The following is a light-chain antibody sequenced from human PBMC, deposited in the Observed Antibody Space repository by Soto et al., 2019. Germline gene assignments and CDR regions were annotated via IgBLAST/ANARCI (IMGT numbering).Light chain of an antibody. V-gene: IGKV2-28*01. CDR2: VAS. J-gene: IGKJ5*01. Sequence: DIVMTQSPLSLPVTPGEPASISCRSSQSLLQSDGYSYLAWYLQKPGQSPQLLIYVASNRASGVPDRFSGSGSGTDFTLKISRVEDEDVGVYYCMQALQTPVTLGEGTRLEIK. CDR1: QSLLQSDGYSY. CDR3: MQALQTPVT.